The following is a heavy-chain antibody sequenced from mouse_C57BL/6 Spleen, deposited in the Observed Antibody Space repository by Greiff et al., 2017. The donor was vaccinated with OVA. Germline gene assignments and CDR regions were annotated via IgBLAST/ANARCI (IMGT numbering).Heavy chain of an antibody. J-gene: IGHJ3*01. Sequence: VQLQQSGPELVKPGASVKISCKASGYAFSSSWMNWVKQRPGKGLEWIGRIYPGDGDTNYNGKFKGQATLTADKSSSTAYMQLSSLTSEDSAVYFCARRYDYDVGCAYWGQGTLVTVSA. CDR1: GYAFSSSW. CDR2: IYPGDGDT. CDR3: ARRYDYDVGCAY. D-gene: IGHD2-4*01. V-gene: IGHV1-82*01.